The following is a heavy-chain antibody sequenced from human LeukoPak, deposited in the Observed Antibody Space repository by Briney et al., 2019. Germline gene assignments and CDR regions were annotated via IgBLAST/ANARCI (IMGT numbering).Heavy chain of an antibody. J-gene: IGHJ4*02. Sequence: PGGSLRLSCAASGFTFSGSAMHWVRQAPGKGLEWVAFIRYDGSNKYYADSVKGRFTISRDNSKNTLYLQMNSLRAEDTAVYYCAKDQGAAAGTPYDYWGQGTLVTVSS. V-gene: IGHV3-30*02. CDR2: IRYDGSNK. CDR3: AKDQGAAAGTPYDY. D-gene: IGHD6-13*01. CDR1: GFTFSGSA.